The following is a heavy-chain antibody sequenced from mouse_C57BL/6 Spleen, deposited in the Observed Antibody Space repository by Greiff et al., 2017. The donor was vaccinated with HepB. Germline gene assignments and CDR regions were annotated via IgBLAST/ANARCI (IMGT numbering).Heavy chain of an antibody. J-gene: IGHJ1*03. D-gene: IGHD1-1*01. V-gene: IGHV1-80*01. CDR2: IYPGDGDT. CDR1: GYAFSSYW. CDR3: ASGYYGSSLYWYFDV. Sequence: VQLQQSGAELVKPGASVKISCKASGYAFSSYWMNWVKQRPGKGLEWIGQIYPGDGDTNYNGKFKGKATLTADKSSSTAYMQLSSLTSEDSAVYFCASGYYGSSLYWYFDVWGTGTTVTVSS.